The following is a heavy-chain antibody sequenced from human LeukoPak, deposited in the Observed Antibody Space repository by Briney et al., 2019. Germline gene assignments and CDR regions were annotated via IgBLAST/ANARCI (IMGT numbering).Heavy chain of an antibody. CDR2: TYYRSKWYN. Sequence: SQTLSLTCAISGDSVSSDSAAWSWIRQSPSRGLEWLGRTYYRSKWYNDYAISVKSRITINPDTSKNQFFLQLNSVTPEDTAVYYCARGVHSYYFDYWGQGTLVAVSS. V-gene: IGHV6-1*01. CDR3: ARGVHSYYFDY. D-gene: IGHD2-15*01. CDR1: GDSVSSDSAA. J-gene: IGHJ4*02.